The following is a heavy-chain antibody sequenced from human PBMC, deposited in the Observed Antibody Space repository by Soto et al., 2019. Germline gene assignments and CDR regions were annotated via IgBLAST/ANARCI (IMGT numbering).Heavy chain of an antibody. D-gene: IGHD3-22*01. Sequence: PSETLSLTCTVSGGSLSSGDYYWSWIRQPPGKGLEWIGYIYYSGSTYYNPSLKSRVTISVDTSKNQFSLKLSSVTAADTAVYYCARVINVRDYYDSSGYYYGIFDYWGQGTLVTVSS. J-gene: IGHJ4*02. CDR2: IYYSGST. CDR3: ARVINVRDYYDSSGYYYGIFDY. CDR1: GGSLSSGDYY. V-gene: IGHV4-30-4*08.